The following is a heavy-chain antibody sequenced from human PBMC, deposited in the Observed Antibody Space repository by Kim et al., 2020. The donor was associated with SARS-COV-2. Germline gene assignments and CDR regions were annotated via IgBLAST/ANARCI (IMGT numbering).Heavy chain of an antibody. V-gene: IGHV1-69*13. J-gene: IGHJ6*02. D-gene: IGHD5-12*01. CDR3: ARDQGWGWLRLRLSYYYGMDV. Sequence: SVKVSCKASGGTFSSYAISWVRQAPGQGLEWMGGIIPIFGTANYAQKFQGRVTITADESTSTAYMELSSLRSEDTAVYYCARDQGWGWLRLRLSYYYGMDVWGQGTTVTVSS. CDR1: GGTFSSYA. CDR2: IIPIFGTA.